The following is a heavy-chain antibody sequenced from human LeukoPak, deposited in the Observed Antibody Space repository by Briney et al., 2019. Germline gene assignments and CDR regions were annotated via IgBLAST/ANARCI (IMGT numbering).Heavy chain of an antibody. Sequence: PGGSLRLSCAASGFTFSSYWMSWVRQAPGKGLEWVANIKQDGSEKYYVDSVKGRFTVSRDNSKNTLSLQMNSLRAEDTAVYYCAKQREQWLVFDYWGQGTLVIVSS. J-gene: IGHJ4*02. CDR1: GFTFSSYW. CDR3: AKQREQWLVFDY. CDR2: IKQDGSEK. V-gene: IGHV3-7*03. D-gene: IGHD6-19*01.